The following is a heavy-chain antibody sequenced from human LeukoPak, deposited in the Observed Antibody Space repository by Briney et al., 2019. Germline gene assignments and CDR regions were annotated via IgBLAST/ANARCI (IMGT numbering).Heavy chain of an antibody. J-gene: IGHJ5*02. V-gene: IGHV4-59*01. CDR2: IYYSGST. Sequence: SETLSLTCTVSGGSISSYYWSWIQQPPGKGLEWIGYIYYSGSTNYDPSLKSRVAISVDTSKNQFSLKLSSVTAADTAVYYCARDLGYCSSTSCYPYNWFDPWGQGTLVTVSS. CDR3: ARDLGYCSSTSCYPYNWFDP. CDR1: GGSISSYY. D-gene: IGHD2-2*01.